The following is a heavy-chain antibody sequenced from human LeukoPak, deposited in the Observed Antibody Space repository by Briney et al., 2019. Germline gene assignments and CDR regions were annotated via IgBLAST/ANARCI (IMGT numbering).Heavy chain of an antibody. J-gene: IGHJ6*02. D-gene: IGHD6-6*01. CDR2: INHSGST. CDR3: ARGKGLTGIAARRTYYYGMDV. V-gene: IGHV4-34*01. CDR1: GGSFSGYY. Sequence: SETLSLTCAVYGGSFSGYYWSWIRQPPGKGLEWIGEINHSGSTNYNPSLKSRVTISVDTSKNQFSLKLSSVTAADTAVYYCARGKGLTGIAARRTYYYGMDVWGQGTTVTVSS.